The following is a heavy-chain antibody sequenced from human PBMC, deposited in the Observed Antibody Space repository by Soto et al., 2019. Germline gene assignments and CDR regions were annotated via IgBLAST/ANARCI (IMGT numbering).Heavy chain of an antibody. Sequence: EVQLVESGGGLIQPGGSLRLSCAVSGFTVSNNYMSWVRQAPGKGLEGVSVIYSGGYTAYGDSVKGRFTISRDNSKNHPILKRKSPAPNHTAVYQRGAHPGGGGYWGQGTLVTVSS. V-gene: IGHV3-53*01. CDR2: IYSGGYT. CDR1: GFTVSNNY. D-gene: IGHD3-10*01. J-gene: IGHJ4*02. CDR3: GAHPGGGGY.